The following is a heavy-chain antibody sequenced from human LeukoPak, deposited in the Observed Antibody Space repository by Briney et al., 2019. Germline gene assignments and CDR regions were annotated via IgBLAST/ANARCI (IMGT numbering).Heavy chain of an antibody. Sequence: AGGSLRLSCTASGFTFRNYAMSWVRRAPGKGLEWVSAISGSGGATDYADSVKGRFTVSRDSSKNTLFLQMNSLRAEDTALYYCAKANYCSGGSCYSFDYWGQGTLVTVSS. CDR3: AKANYCSGGSCYSFDY. CDR1: GFTFRNYA. CDR2: ISGSGGAT. V-gene: IGHV3-23*01. D-gene: IGHD2-15*01. J-gene: IGHJ4*02.